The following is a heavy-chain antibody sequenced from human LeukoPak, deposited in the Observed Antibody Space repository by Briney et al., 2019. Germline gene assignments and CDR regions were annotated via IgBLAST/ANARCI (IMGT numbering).Heavy chain of an antibody. Sequence: GGSLRLSCAASGFTFSTYWMSWVRQAPGKGLEWVANIKQDGSEKYYVDSVKGRFTISRDNAKNSLYLQMNSLRAEDTAVYYCARGYCSSTSCYTGDYYYYYMDVWGKGTTVTVSS. J-gene: IGHJ6*03. D-gene: IGHD2-2*02. CDR2: IKQDGSEK. CDR1: GFTFSTYW. CDR3: ARGYCSSTSCYTGDYYYYYMDV. V-gene: IGHV3-7*01.